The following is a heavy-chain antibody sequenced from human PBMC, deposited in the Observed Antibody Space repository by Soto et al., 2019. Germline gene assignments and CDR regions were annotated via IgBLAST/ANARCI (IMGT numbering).Heavy chain of an antibody. D-gene: IGHD3-16*01. CDR3: VSKLGLYYYGLDV. CDR1: GDSITNNHW. J-gene: IGHJ6*02. CDR2: IYHSGLA. V-gene: IGHV4-4*02. Sequence: SETLSLTCTVYGDSITNNHWWRGVREPAGKGPGLIGEIYHSGLANYNPSLESRVAFSVDKSKNQFSLHVTSVSAADTAVYYCVSKLGLYYYGLDVWGQGTTVAVSS.